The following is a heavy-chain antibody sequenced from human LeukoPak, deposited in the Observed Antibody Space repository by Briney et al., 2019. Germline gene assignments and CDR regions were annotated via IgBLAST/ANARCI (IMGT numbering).Heavy chain of an antibody. D-gene: IGHD3-9*01. CDR3: AKDMRFDWTPYYFDY. CDR1: GFTFSSYA. V-gene: IGHV3-23*01. J-gene: IGHJ4*02. CDR2: ISGSGGST. Sequence: GGSLRLSCAASGFTFSSYATSWVRQAPGKGLEWVSAISGSGGSTYYADSVKGRFTISRDNSKNTLYLQMNSLRAEDTAVYYCAKDMRFDWTPYYFDYWGQGTLVTVSS.